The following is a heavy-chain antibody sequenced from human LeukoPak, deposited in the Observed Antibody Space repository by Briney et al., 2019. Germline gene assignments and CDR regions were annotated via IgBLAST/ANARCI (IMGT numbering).Heavy chain of an antibody. D-gene: IGHD3-22*01. J-gene: IGHJ3*02. Sequence: GGSLRLSCEASGFTISSNYMSWVRQAPGTGLEWVSVIYGGGSTYYADSVKGRYTISRDNSRNTLYLQMNSLRTEDTAVYYCARRIQYYYDSSGSGAFDIWGQGTMVTVSS. V-gene: IGHV3-66*02. CDR3: ARRIQYYYDSSGSGAFDI. CDR2: IYGGGST. CDR1: GFTISSNY.